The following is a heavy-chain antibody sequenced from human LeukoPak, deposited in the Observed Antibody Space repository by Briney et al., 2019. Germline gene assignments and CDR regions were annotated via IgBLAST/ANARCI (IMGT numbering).Heavy chain of an antibody. D-gene: IGHD5-18*01. CDR3: ATPPLNSYGYFLFHY. Sequence: ASVTVSCKASGFTFSGFYIQWVRQAPGQGLEWVGIINPTDGSTKFARKFQGRVTMTGDTSTSTVYMELSSLTSEDAAVYYCATPPLNSYGYFLFHYWGQGTLVTVSS. CDR2: INPTDGST. V-gene: IGHV1-46*01. J-gene: IGHJ4*02. CDR1: GFTFSGFY.